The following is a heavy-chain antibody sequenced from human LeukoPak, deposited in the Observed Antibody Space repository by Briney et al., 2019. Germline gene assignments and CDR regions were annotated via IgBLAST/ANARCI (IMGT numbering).Heavy chain of an antibody. Sequence: GGSLRLSCAASGFTFSSYSMNWVRQAPGKGLEWVSYISSSSSIIYYADSVKGRSTISRDSAKNSLYLQMNSLRDEDTAVYYCARVLLRGVPGLDYGGQGTLVTVS. CDR2: ISSSSSII. D-gene: IGHD3-10*01. CDR3: ARVLLRGVPGLDY. CDR1: GFTFSSYS. V-gene: IGHV3-48*02. J-gene: IGHJ4*02.